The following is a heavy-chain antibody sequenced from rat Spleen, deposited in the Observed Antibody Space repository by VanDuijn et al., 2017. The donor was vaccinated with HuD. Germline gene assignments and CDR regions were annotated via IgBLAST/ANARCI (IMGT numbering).Heavy chain of an antibody. Sequence: EVQLVESGGGLVQPGRSLKLSCAASGFTFSNYGMAWVRQAPTKGLEWVATISYDGSSTYYRDSVKGRFTISRDNTKSTLYLQMDSLRSEDTATYYCTTEVLRVYLYWGQGVMVTVSS. D-gene: IGHD1-9*01. CDR3: TTEVLRVYLY. J-gene: IGHJ2*01. CDR2: ISYDGSST. CDR1: GFTFSNYG. V-gene: IGHV5-29*01.